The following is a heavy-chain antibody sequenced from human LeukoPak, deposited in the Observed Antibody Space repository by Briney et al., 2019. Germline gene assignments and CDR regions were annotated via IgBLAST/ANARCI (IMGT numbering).Heavy chain of an antibody. Sequence: GASVKVSCKASGYSFSSYGIGWLRQAPGQGLEWMGWISAYNGNTHYAQKVQGRVTMTTDTSTSTAYMELRSLRSDDTAVYYCARDRSTLIVLLITTPLDYWGQGTLVTVSS. CDR3: ARDRSTLIVLLITTPLDY. D-gene: IGHD3-22*01. V-gene: IGHV1-18*01. CDR2: ISAYNGNT. J-gene: IGHJ4*02. CDR1: GYSFSSYG.